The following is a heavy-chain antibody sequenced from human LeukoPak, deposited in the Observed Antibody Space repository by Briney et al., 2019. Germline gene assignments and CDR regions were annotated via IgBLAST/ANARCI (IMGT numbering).Heavy chain of an antibody. CDR2: INTNTGNP. CDR1: GGTFSSYP. Sequence: ASVKVSCKVSGGTFSSYPISWVRQAPGQGLEWMGWINTNTGNPTYAQGFTGRFVFSLDTSVSTAYLQISSLKAEDTAVYYCAREGYRASDLYCSGGSCRPGKYFQHWGQGTLVTVSS. V-gene: IGHV7-4-1*02. D-gene: IGHD2-15*01. J-gene: IGHJ1*01. CDR3: AREGYRASDLYCSGGSCRPGKYFQH.